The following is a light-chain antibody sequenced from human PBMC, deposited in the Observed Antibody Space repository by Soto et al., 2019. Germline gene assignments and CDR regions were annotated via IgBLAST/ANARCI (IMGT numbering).Light chain of an antibody. CDR3: SSYTTSSSRV. CDR1: SSDVGIYNY. CDR2: EVT. V-gene: IGLV2-14*01. J-gene: IGLJ1*01. Sequence: QSLLAQPASVSWSPGQSIAISCSGSSSDVGIYNYVSWYQQHPGKVPKLIIYEVTNRPSGVSNRFSGSKSGNTASLTISGLQAEDEADYYCSSYTTSSSRVFGTGTKVTVL.